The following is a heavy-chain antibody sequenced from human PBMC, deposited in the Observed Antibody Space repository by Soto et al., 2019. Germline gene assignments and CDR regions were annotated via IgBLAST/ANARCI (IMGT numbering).Heavy chain of an antibody. D-gene: IGHD4-17*01. CDR2: IHNSGSP. Sequence: SETMSHACSFCDSSIYSGCYFWCWISQSPGKGLEWIGHIHNSGSPYNNPSLKSRVTISADTSKNQFSLKLTSVTAADTAVYYCARGSTTEKVDSWGQGTLVTVSS. CDR3: ARGSTTEKVDS. CDR1: DSSIYSGCYF. V-gene: IGHV4-30-4*01. J-gene: IGHJ4*02.